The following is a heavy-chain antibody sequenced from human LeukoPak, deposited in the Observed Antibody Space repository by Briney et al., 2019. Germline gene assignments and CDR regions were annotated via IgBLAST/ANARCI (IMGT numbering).Heavy chain of an antibody. Sequence: GGSLRLSCAVSGFTFSSYEMNWVRQASGRGLEWVSYISNSGSTIYYADSVKGRFTISRDNAKNSLDLQMNSLRAEDTAVYYCARDWSSTPDYWGQGTLVTVSS. CDR2: ISNSGSTI. J-gene: IGHJ4*02. D-gene: IGHD6-13*01. V-gene: IGHV3-48*03. CDR1: GFTFSSYE. CDR3: ARDWSSTPDY.